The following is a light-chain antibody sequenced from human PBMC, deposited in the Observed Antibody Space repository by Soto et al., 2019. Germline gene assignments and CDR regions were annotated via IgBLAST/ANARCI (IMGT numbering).Light chain of an antibody. V-gene: IGLV1-44*01. CDR3: ASWDDGLTGYV. Sequence: SVLPQPPSASVTPGQRVTISCSGSNSNIGRNTVNWYQQLPGTAPKLLIYRNNQRPSGVPDRFSGSKSGTSASLAISGLQSDDESDYYCASWDDGLTGYVFGTGTKVTVL. J-gene: IGLJ1*01. CDR2: RNN. CDR1: NSNIGRNT.